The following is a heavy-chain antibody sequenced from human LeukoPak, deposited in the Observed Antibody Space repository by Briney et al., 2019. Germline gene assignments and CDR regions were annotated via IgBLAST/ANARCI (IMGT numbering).Heavy chain of an antibody. CDR3: ATSEIRIVGAAGYFDY. V-gene: IGHV4-59*01. CDR1: GGSISSYY. CDR2: ISYSGST. J-gene: IGHJ4*02. D-gene: IGHD1-26*01. Sequence: SETLSLTCTVSGGSISSYYWSWIRQPPGKGLEWIGYISYSGSTNYNPSLKSRVTISVDTSKNQFSLKLSSVTAADTAVYYCATSEIRIVGAAGYFDYWGQGTLVTVSS.